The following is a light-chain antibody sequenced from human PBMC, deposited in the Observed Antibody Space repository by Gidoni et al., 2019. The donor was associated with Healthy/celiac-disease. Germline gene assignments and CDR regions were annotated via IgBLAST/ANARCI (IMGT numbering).Light chain of an antibody. V-gene: IGLV1-40*01. CDR1: SSNIGAGYD. J-gene: IGLJ1*01. Sequence: QSVLTQPHSVSGAPGQRVTISCTGSSSNIGAGYDVHWYQQLPGTAPKLLIYGNSNRTSGVPDRFSGSKSGTSASLAITGLQAEDEADYYCQSYDSSLSGLVFGTGTKVTVL. CDR2: GNS. CDR3: QSYDSSLSGLV.